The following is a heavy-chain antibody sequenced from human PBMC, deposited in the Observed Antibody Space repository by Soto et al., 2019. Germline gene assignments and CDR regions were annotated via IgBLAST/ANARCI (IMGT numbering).Heavy chain of an antibody. D-gene: IGHD1-26*01. V-gene: IGHV4-4*07. CDR1: GDSMSKYY. CDR3: ARTVGAAYYFDF. J-gene: IGHJ4*02. CDR2: IYTSGST. Sequence: PSETVSLTCTVSGDSMSKYYWSWIRQPAGKGLEWIGRIYTSGSTNYNPSLKSRVNMSIDTSNNHFSLNLKSVTAADAAVYYCARTVGAAYYFDFWGQGALVTVSS.